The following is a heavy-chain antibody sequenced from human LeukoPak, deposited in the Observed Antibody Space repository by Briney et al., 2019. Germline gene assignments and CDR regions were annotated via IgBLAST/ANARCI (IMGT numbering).Heavy chain of an antibody. CDR3: ARGVDYGDYPFDY. J-gene: IGHJ4*02. D-gene: IGHD4-17*01. Sequence: GGSLRLSCAASGFTFSSYWMSWVRQAPGKGLGWVANIKQDGSEKYYVDSVKGRFTISRDNAKNSLYLQMNSLRAEDTAVYYCARGVDYGDYPFDYWGQGTLVTVSS. CDR2: IKQDGSEK. V-gene: IGHV3-7*01. CDR1: GFTFSSYW.